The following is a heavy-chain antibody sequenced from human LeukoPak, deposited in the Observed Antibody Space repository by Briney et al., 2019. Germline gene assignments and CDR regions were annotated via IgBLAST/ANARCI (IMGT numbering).Heavy chain of an antibody. Sequence: ASVKVSCKASGYTFTGYYMHWVRQAPGQGLEWMGWINPNSGDTNYAQKFQGWVTMTRDTSISTAYMELSRLRSDDTAVYYCASQNVVVIEGDAFDIWGQGTMVTVSS. V-gene: IGHV1-2*04. CDR2: INPNSGDT. D-gene: IGHD3-22*01. CDR1: GYTFTGYY. CDR3: ASQNVVVIEGDAFDI. J-gene: IGHJ3*02.